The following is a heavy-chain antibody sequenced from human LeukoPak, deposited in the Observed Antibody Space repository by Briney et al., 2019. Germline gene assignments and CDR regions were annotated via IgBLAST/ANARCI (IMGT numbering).Heavy chain of an antibody. CDR3: ARDAVVVVTGNNRFDP. V-gene: IGHV4-34*01. D-gene: IGHD2-15*01. Sequence: SSETLSLTCAVYGGSFSGYYWSWIRQPPGKGLEWIGEINHSGSTNYNPSLKSRVTISVDTSKNQFSLKLSSVTAADTAVYYCARDAVVVVTGNNRFDPWGQGTLVTVSS. CDR2: INHSGST. J-gene: IGHJ5*02. CDR1: GGSFSGYY.